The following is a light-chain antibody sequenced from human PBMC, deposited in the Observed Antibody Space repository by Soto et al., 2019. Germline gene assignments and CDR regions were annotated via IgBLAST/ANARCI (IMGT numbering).Light chain of an antibody. Sequence: QSVLTQPPSVSGAPGQRVTISCTGSSSNIGAGYDVHWYQQFPGTAPKLLIYGNNNRPSGVPDRFSGSNSGTSASLAITGLQAEDEADYYCQSYDSSLSARYVFGTGTKLTAL. V-gene: IGLV1-40*01. CDR1: SSNIGAGYD. J-gene: IGLJ1*01. CDR3: QSYDSSLSARYV. CDR2: GNN.